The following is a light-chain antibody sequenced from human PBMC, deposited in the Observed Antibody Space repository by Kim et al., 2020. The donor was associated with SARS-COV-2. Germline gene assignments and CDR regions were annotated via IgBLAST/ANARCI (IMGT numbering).Light chain of an antibody. J-gene: IGKJ1*01. CDR1: QGICNY. V-gene: IGKV1-33*01. Sequence: DIQMTQSPSSLSASVGDRVTITCQATQGICNYLNWYQQKPGKAPKLLISDASTLQTGVPSRFSGSGSETDFTFTISSLQPEDIATYYCQQYDNPPLTFGQGTKVDIK. CDR2: DAS. CDR3: QQYDNPPLT.